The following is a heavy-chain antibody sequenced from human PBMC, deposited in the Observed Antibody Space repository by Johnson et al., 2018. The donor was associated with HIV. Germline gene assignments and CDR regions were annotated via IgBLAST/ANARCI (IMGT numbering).Heavy chain of an antibody. V-gene: IGHV3-23*04. D-gene: IGHD2-21*01. Sequence: VQLVESGGGLVQPGGSLRLSCAASGFSFSSYAMSWVRQAPGKGLEWVSGISGGGGTYYADSVKGRFTISRDNSKNTLYLQMHSLRAEDTAVYYCANALILDAFNSWGQGTVVTVSS. CDR1: GFSFSSYA. CDR2: ISGGGGT. J-gene: IGHJ3*02. CDR3: ANALILDAFNS.